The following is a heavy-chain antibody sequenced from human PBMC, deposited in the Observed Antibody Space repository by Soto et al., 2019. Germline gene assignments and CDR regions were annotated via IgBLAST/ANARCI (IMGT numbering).Heavy chain of an antibody. D-gene: IGHD6-19*01. V-gene: IGHV1-24*01. CDR2: FDPEDGET. J-gene: IGHJ4*02. CDR3: VSSGWTRRWFPFDY. Sequence: QVQLVQSGAEVKKPGASVKVSCKVSGYTLTELSMHWVRQAPGKGLEWMGGFDPEDGETIYAQKFQGRVTMTEDTXXDTAYMELSSLRSEDTAVYYCVSSGWTRRWFPFDYWGQGTLVTVSS. CDR1: GYTLTELS.